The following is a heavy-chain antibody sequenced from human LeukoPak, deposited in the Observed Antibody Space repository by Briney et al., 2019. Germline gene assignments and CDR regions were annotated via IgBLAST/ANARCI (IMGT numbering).Heavy chain of an antibody. CDR3: ARDRGADYYDSSGYYSTYHAFDI. V-gene: IGHV4-59*01. CDR1: GGSTSSDY. CDR2: VYNSGDT. Sequence: SETLSLTCTVSGGSTSSDYWSWIRQSPGKGLEWVGYVYNSGDTGKNPSLKSRVTISVDTSKNQFSLKLSSVTAADTAVYYCARDRGADYYDSSGYYSTYHAFDIWGQGTMVTVSS. J-gene: IGHJ3*02. D-gene: IGHD3-22*01.